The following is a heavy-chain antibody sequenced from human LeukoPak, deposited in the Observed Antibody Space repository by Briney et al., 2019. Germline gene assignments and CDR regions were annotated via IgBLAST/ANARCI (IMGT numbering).Heavy chain of an antibody. CDR1: GYSISSGYY. J-gene: IGHJ6*03. D-gene: IGHD2-15*01. CDR2: IYHSGST. CDR3: ARDARVVVEDYYYYMGV. V-gene: IGHV4-38-2*02. Sequence: SETLSLTCTVSGYSISSGYYWGWIRQPPGKGLEWIGSIYHSGSTYYNPSLKSRVTISVDTSKNQFSLKLSSVTAADTAVYYCARDARVVVEDYYYYMGVWGKGTTVTVSS.